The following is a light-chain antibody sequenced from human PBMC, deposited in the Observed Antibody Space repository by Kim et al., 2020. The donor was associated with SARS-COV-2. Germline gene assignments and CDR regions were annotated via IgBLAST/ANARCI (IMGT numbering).Light chain of an antibody. CDR1: SSNIGAGSD. J-gene: IGLJ2*01. V-gene: IGLV1-40*01. CDR2: GNS. CDR3: QSYDSSLSGHVV. Sequence: QSVLTQPPSVSGAPGQRVTISCTGSSSNIGAGSDVHWYQQLPGTAPKLLIYGNSNRPSGVPDRFSGSKSGTSASLAITGLQAEDEADYYCQSYDSSLSGHVVFGGGTQLTV.